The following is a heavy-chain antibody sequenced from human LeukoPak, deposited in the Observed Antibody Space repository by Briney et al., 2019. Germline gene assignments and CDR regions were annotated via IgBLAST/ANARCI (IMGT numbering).Heavy chain of an antibody. V-gene: IGHV3-48*03. CDR2: ISSSGSTI. J-gene: IGHJ4*02. CDR3: ARDIGVLLWFGAFDY. D-gene: IGHD3-10*01. CDR1: GFTFSSYE. Sequence: PGGSLRLSCAASGFTFSSYEMNWVRQAPGKGLEWVSYISSSGSTIYYADSVKGRFTISRDNAKNSLYLQMNSLRAEDTAVYYCARDIGVLLWFGAFDYWGQGTLVTVSS.